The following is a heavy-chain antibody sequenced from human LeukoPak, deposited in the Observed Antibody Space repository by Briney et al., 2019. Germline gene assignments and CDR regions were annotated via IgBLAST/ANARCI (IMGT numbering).Heavy chain of an antibody. CDR3: ARDRLSANAFDM. CDR2: IQHIRST. CDR1: GGSNNNYY. V-gene: IGHV4-59*01. J-gene: IGHJ3*02. D-gene: IGHD2-21*02. Sequence: SETLSLTCSVSGGSNNNYYWNWMRHPPGKGREWFDYIQHIRSTNYNPSHKSRLTIPVDRSKNQFYLKLTSVTAAETAIYYCARDRLSANAFDMWGQGTVVTVSS.